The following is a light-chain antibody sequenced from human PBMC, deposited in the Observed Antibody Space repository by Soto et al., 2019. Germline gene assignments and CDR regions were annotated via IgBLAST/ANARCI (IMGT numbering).Light chain of an antibody. V-gene: IGKV1-5*01. CDR1: QNIRSR. J-gene: IGKJ5*01. CDR3: QQCNNYLPIT. CDR2: DAS. Sequence: DFQMTQSPSTLSASVGDRVTITCRASQNIRSRLAWFQQKPGKAPKLLIYDASSLESGVPSRFSGSGSGTDFTLTISSLQPEDFATYYCQQCNNYLPITFGQGTRLEI.